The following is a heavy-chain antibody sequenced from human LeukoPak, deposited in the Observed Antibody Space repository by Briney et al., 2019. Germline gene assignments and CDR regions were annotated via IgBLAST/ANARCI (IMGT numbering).Heavy chain of an antibody. J-gene: IGHJ4*02. CDR2: IIPIFGTA. D-gene: IGHD3-3*01. Sequence: SVKVSCKAPGGTFSSYAISWVRQAPGQGLEWMGGIIPIFGTANYAQKFQGRVTITRDTSASTAYMEVSSLRSEDMAVYYCARGGYDFWSGSPHDYWGQGTLVTVSS. V-gene: IGHV1-69*05. CDR1: GGTFSSYA. CDR3: ARGGYDFWSGSPHDY.